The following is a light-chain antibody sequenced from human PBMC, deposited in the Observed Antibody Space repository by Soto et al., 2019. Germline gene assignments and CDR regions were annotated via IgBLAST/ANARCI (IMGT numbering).Light chain of an antibody. J-gene: IGLJ2*01. CDR2: EVS. CDR1: SSDVGSYNL. V-gene: IGLV2-23*02. CDR3: CSYAGSSLVV. Sequence: QSALTQPASVSGSPGQSITISCTGTSSDVGSYNLVSWYQQHPGKAPKLMIYEVSKRPSGVSNRFSGSKSGNTASLTISGLQVEDEADYYCCSYAGSSLVVFGGGTKLTVL.